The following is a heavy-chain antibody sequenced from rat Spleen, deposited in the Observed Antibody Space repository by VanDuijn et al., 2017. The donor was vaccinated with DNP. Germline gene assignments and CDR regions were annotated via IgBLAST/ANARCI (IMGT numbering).Heavy chain of an antibody. CDR1: GFSLTDYS. D-gene: IGHD1-1*01. CDR2: IGNTGGT. Sequence: QVQLRESGPGLVQPSQTLSLTCTVSGFSLTDYSVHWVRQPPGEGLEWMGLIGNTGGTRYNSVFKSRLSISKDTSKSQVFLKMNSLRSEDTATYYCARTGYHSGAMDAWGQGTSVTVSS. CDR3: ARTGYHSGAMDA. V-gene: IGHV2-41*01. J-gene: IGHJ4*01.